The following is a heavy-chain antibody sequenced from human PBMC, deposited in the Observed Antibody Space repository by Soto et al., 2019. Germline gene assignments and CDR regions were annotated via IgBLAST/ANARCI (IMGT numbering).Heavy chain of an antibody. CDR3: GSNNYNPSLKSRVTISVDTSKNQFSLKLSSVTAADTAVYYCARVIVKTGYCSGGSCYSAYNWFDP. V-gene: IGHV3-33*01. D-gene: IGHD3-10*01. CDR1: GFTFSNYG. Sequence: PGGSLRLSCAASGFTFSNYGMHWVRQAPDKGLEWVAIIWFDGSNELYGDSVKGRFSISRDNSKNPLYLQMSSLTAEDTAMYYCGSNNYNPSLKSRVTISVDTSKNQFSLKLSSVTAADTAVYYCARVIVKTGYCSGGSCYSAYNWFDPWGQGTLVTVSS. J-gene: IGHJ5*02. CDR2: IWFDGSNE.